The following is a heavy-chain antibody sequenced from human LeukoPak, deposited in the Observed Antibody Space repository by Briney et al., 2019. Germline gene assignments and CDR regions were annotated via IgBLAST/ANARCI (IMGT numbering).Heavy chain of an antibody. Sequence: QAGGSLRPSCAASGSSFSTYAMRWVRQAPGKGLEYVSGIASNGGSKYYANSVKGRFTISRDNFKNTVYLQMGSLRPEDMAVYYCAREYCTTNSCYNWGLGHWGQGTLVTVSS. CDR3: AREYCTTNSCYNWGLGH. V-gene: IGHV3-64*01. D-gene: IGHD2-2*02. CDR1: GSSFSTYA. J-gene: IGHJ4*02. CDR2: IASNGGSK.